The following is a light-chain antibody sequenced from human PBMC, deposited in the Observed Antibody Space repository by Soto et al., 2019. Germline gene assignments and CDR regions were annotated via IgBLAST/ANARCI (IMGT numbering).Light chain of an antibody. CDR3: QHYGKT. CDR2: GAS. Sequence: EIVLTQSPGTLSLSPGERATLSCRASQSVSSSYLAWYQQKPGQAPRLLIYGASTRATGIPDRFSGSESGTDFTLTISRLEPEDFAVYDCQHYGKTFGQGTKVEIK. V-gene: IGKV3-20*01. CDR1: QSVSSSY. J-gene: IGKJ1*01.